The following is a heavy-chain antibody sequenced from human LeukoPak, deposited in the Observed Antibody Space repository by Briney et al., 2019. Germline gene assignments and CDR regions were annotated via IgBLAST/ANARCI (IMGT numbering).Heavy chain of an antibody. CDR2: IIPIFGIA. CDR1: GGTFSSYA. CDR3: ARLGVDCSSTSCFPVP. Sequence: SVKVSCKASGGTFSSYAISWVRQAPGQGLEWMGRIIPIFGIANYAQEFQGRVTITADKSTSTAYMELSSLRSEDTAVYYCARLGVDCSSTSCFPVPWGQGTLVTVSS. J-gene: IGHJ5*02. V-gene: IGHV1-69*04. D-gene: IGHD2-2*01.